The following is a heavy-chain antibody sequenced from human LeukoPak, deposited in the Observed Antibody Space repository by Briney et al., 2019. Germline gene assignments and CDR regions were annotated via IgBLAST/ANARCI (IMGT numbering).Heavy chain of an antibody. CDR3: ARRGYYYDSRGYYYFDY. D-gene: IGHD3-22*01. V-gene: IGHV4-59*01. CDR1: GGSIRSYY. Sequence: KPSETLSLTCTVSGGSIRSYYWGWLRQPPGKGLEWIGDIHHSGSTDYKPSLKSRVTISVDTSKNQFSLKLNSVTAADTAVYHCARRGYYYDSRGYYYFDYWGQGTLVTVSS. J-gene: IGHJ4*02. CDR2: IHHSGST.